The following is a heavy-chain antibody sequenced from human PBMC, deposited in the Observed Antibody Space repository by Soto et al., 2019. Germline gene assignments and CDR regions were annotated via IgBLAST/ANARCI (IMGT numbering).Heavy chain of an antibody. J-gene: IGHJ6*02. V-gene: IGHV1-69*01. CDR3: ARERYSSSWEVHYGMDV. Sequence: QVQLVQSGAEVKKPGSSVKVSCKASGGTFSSYAISWVRQAPGQGLEWLGGIIPIFGTANYAQKFQGRVTITADESTSTAYMELSSLRSEDTAVYYCARERYSSSWEVHYGMDVWGQGTTVTVSS. CDR1: GGTFSSYA. CDR2: IIPIFGTA. D-gene: IGHD6-13*01.